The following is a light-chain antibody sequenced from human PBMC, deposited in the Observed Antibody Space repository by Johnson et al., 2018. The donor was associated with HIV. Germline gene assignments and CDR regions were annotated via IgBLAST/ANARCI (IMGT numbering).Light chain of an antibody. CDR1: SSNIGNNY. CDR2: DNN. Sequence: QSVLTQPPSVSAAPGQKVTISFSGSSSNIGNNYVSWYQQLPGTAPKLLIYDNNKRPSGIPDRFSGSKSGTSATLGITGLQTGDEADYYCGTWHSSLTSGGVFGTGTKVTVL. V-gene: IGLV1-51*01. J-gene: IGLJ1*01. CDR3: GTWHSSLTSGGV.